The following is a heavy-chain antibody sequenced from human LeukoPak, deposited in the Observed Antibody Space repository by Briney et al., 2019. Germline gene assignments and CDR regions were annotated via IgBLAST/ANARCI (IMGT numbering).Heavy chain of an antibody. D-gene: IGHD4-17*01. CDR2: IYLRGNT. CDR3: ARGTITTVTDS. J-gene: IGHJ4*02. Sequence: SETLSLTCAISGGSITSSNWWTWVRQPPGKGLEWVGEIYLRGNTNYNPSLESRVSISVDESKTQLSLRLESVTAADTAVYYCARGTITTVTDSWGPGTLVTVSS. CDR1: GGSITSSNW. V-gene: IGHV4-4*02.